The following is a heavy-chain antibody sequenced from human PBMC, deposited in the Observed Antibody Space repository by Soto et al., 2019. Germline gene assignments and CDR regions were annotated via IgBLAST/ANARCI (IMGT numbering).Heavy chain of an antibody. D-gene: IGHD3-22*01. CDR1: GGSFRGYY. CDR3: ARAYDSSGGYLPLLDS. Sequence: PSETLSLTCGVYGGSFRGYYWSWIRQPPGKGLEWIGEISHSGSTNYNPYLESRVTISVDTSKNQFSLKLTCVTAADTAVFYCARAYDSSGGYLPLLDSWGQGTLVTISS. V-gene: IGHV4-34*01. J-gene: IGHJ5*01. CDR2: ISHSGST.